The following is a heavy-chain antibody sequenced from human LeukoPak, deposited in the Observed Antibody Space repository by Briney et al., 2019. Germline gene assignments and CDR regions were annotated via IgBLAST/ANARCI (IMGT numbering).Heavy chain of an antibody. V-gene: IGHV3-21*01. CDR3: AVQSSGAVY. CDR1: GFTFSDFY. CDR2: ITRSGSYI. J-gene: IGHJ4*02. D-gene: IGHD6-19*01. Sequence: PGGSLRLSCAASGFTFSDFYMNWVRQAPGRGLEWVSSITRSGSYINYADSVKGRFTTSRDNAKNSLYLQMNSLRAEDTAVYYCAVQSSGAVYWGQGTLVTVSS.